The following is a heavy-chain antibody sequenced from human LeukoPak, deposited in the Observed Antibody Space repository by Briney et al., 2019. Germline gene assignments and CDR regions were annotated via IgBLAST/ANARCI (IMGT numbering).Heavy chain of an antibody. D-gene: IGHD6-19*01. CDR1: GYTFTCYY. Sequence: GASVKVSCKASGYTFTCYYMHWVRQAPGQGLEWMGWINPNSGGTNYAQKFQGRVTMTRDTSISTAYMELSRLRSDDTAVYYCARVRYTGYSSGWYQARDYFDYWGQGTLVTVSS. CDR2: INPNSGGT. J-gene: IGHJ4*02. V-gene: IGHV1-2*02. CDR3: ARVRYTGYSSGWYQARDYFDY.